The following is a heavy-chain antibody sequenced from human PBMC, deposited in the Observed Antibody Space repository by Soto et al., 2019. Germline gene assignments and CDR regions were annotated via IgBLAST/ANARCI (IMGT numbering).Heavy chain of an antibody. J-gene: IGHJ4*02. D-gene: IGHD6-19*01. CDR1: PVNFSGLG. Sequence: PGGSLRLSCAASPVNFSGLGMSWVRQAPGKGLEWVSTIDRSGTRTHYADSVKGRFTISRDTSRYTLDLQMDNLRAEDTALYHCVSWLSAHFDFWGRGTLVTVSS. CDR3: VSWLSAHFDF. CDR2: IDRSGTRT. V-gene: IGHV3-23*05.